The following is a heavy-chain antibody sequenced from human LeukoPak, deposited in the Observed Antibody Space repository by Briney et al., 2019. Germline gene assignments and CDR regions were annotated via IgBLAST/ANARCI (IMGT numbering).Heavy chain of an antibody. CDR3: ARGYSAAPAR. CDR2: IYYSGST. D-gene: IGHD6-6*01. V-gene: IGHV4-59*01. J-gene: IGHJ4*02. CDR1: GGSISSYY. Sequence: KSSETLSLTCTVSGGSISSYYWSWIRQPPGKGLEWIGYIYYSGSTNYNPSLKSRVTISVDTSKNQFSLKLSSVTAADTAVYYCARGYSAAPARWGQGTLVTVSS.